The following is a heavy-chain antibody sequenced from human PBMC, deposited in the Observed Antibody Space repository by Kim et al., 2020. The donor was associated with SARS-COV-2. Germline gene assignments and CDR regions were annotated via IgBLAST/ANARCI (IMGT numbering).Heavy chain of an antibody. CDR1: GGTFSSYA. D-gene: IGHD3-22*01. Sequence: SVKVSCKASGGTFSSYAIRWVRQAPGQGLEWMGGIIPIFGTANYAQKFQGRVTITADESTSTAYMELSSLRSEDTAVYYCASNWGGAYCYASSGLANWFDPWGQGTLVPVSS. V-gene: IGHV1-69*13. CDR3: ASNWGGAYCYASSGLANWFDP. CDR2: IIPIFGTA. J-gene: IGHJ5*02.